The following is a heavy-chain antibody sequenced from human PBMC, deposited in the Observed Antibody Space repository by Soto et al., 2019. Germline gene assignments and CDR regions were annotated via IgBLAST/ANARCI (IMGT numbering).Heavy chain of an antibody. D-gene: IGHD6-13*01. V-gene: IGHV1-18*01. Sequence: QVQLVQSGAEVKKPGASVKVSCKASGYTFTSYGISWVRQAPGQGLEWMGWISAYNGNTNYAQKLQGRVTMTTDTSTSTAYMERRSLRSDDTAVYYCAGDLLPGIAAAGPIHGTWGQGTLVTVSS. J-gene: IGHJ4*02. CDR2: ISAYNGNT. CDR1: GYTFTSYG. CDR3: AGDLLPGIAAAGPIHGT.